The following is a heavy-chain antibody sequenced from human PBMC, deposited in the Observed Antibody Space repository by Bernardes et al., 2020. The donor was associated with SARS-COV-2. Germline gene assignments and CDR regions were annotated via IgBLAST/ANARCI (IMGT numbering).Heavy chain of an antibody. CDR1: GFSVTTKY. CDR2: IYAGGDT. J-gene: IGHJ4*02. Sequence: GGSLRLSCAASGFSVTTKYMSWVRQAPGRGLEWVSVIYAGGDTYYADSVKGRFTVSRDESENTFYLQMNTLKGEDSAVYYCARDSRGRGLGRYDFDLWGQGTLVTGSS. CDR3: ARDSRGRGLGRYDFDL. D-gene: IGHD5-12*01. V-gene: IGHV3-53*01.